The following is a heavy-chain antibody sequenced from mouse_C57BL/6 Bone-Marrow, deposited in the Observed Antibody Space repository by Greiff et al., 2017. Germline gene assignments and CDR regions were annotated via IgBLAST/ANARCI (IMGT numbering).Heavy chain of an antibody. CDR1: GYSITSDY. D-gene: IGHD1-1*01. CDR3: ARLLYYYGSSYGYFEV. J-gene: IGHJ1*03. Sequence: EVKLQESGPGLAKPSQTLSLTCSVTGYSITSDYWNWIRKFPGNKLEYMGYISYSGSTYYNPSLKSRISITRDTSKNQYYLQLNSVTTEDTATYYCARLLYYYGSSYGYFEVWGTGTTVTVSS. CDR2: ISYSGST. V-gene: IGHV3-8*01.